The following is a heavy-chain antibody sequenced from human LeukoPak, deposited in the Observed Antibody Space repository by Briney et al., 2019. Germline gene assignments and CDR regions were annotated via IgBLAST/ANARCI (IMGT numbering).Heavy chain of an antibody. CDR2: ISPYNGNT. Sequence: ASVKVSCKASGYTFTSSGITWVRQAPGQGLEYMGWISPYNGNTNYVQKSQGRVTMTTDTSTSTAYMELRSLRSDDTAIYYCARDVKGFDPWGQGTLVTVSS. CDR3: ARDVKGFDP. CDR1: GYTFTSSG. J-gene: IGHJ5*02. V-gene: IGHV1-18*01.